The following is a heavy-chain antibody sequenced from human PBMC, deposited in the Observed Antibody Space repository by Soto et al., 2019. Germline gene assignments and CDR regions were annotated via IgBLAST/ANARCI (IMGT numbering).Heavy chain of an antibody. J-gene: IGHJ3*02. Sequence: GASVKVCCKASGYTFTSYSISWVRQAPGQGLEWMGWISAYNGNTNYAQNLQGRVTMTTDTSTSTAYMELRGLRSDDTAVYYCARVRNSGSYDAFDIWGQGTMVTVSS. V-gene: IGHV1-18*01. CDR1: GYTFTSYS. CDR3: ARVRNSGSYDAFDI. CDR2: ISAYNGNT. D-gene: IGHD6-19*01.